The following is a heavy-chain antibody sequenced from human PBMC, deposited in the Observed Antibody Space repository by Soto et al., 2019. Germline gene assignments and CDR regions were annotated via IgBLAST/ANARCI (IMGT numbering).Heavy chain of an antibody. CDR2: IYHSGST. D-gene: IGHD3-16*02. Sequence: QVQLQESGPRLVKPSGTLSLTCAVSGGSISSSNWWTWVRQSPGKGLEWIGEIYHSGSTNYNPSLKSRLTISVDTSKNQFSLRLSSVTAADTAMYYCAREQGAFIDWGQGTLVTVSS. CDR3: AREQGAFID. CDR1: GGSISSSNW. J-gene: IGHJ4*02. V-gene: IGHV4-4*02.